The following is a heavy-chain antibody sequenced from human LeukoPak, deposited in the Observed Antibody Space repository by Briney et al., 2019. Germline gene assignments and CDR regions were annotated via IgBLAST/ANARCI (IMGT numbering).Heavy chain of an antibody. J-gene: IGHJ4*02. CDR3: ARGQILEWSHDY. D-gene: IGHD3-3*01. CDR2: IYYSGST. Sequence: ASETLSLTCTVSDGSISSSGYYWSWIRQHPGKGLEWIGYIYYSGSTYYNPSLKSRVTISVDTSKNQFSLKLNSVTAADTAVYYCARGQILEWSHDYWGQGTLVTVSS. V-gene: IGHV4-31*03. CDR1: DGSISSSGYY.